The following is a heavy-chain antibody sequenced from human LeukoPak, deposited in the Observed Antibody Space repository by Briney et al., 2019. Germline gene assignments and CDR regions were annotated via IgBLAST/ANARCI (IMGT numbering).Heavy chain of an antibody. CDR3: ARDRALGSGKYYFDY. CDR1: GGSISSSSYL. V-gene: IGHV4-39*07. D-gene: IGHD3-16*01. J-gene: IGHJ4*02. CDR2: IYYSGST. Sequence: SETLSLTCTVSGGSISSSSYLWGWIRQPPGKGLEWIGSIYYSGSTYYNPSLKSRVTISLDTSTNQFSLKLNSVTAADTAVYYCARDRALGSGKYYFDYWGQGTPVTVSS.